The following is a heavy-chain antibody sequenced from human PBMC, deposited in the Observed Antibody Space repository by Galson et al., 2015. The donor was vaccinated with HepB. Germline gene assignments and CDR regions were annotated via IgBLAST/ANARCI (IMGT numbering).Heavy chain of an antibody. D-gene: IGHD6-19*01. CDR1: GGSISSSSYY. CDR2: IYYSGST. CDR3: ARQQWLAEFDY. V-gene: IGHV4-39*01. J-gene: IGHJ4*02. Sequence: SETLSLTCTVSGGSISSSSYYWGWIRQPPGKGLEWIGSIYYSGSTYYNPSLKSRVTISVDTSKNQFSLKLSSVTAADTAVYYCARQQWLAEFDYWGQGTLVTVSS.